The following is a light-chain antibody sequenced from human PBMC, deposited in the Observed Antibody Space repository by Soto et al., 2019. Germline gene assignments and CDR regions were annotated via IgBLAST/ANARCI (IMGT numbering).Light chain of an antibody. CDR2: EVN. V-gene: IGLV2-14*02. CDR1: SNNVGSYKL. J-gene: IGLJ1*01. CDR3: SSYTTSSTLV. Sequence: QSVLTQPASVSGSPGQSITISCTGTSNNVGSYKLVSWYQQHPGKAPKLMIFEVNKRPSGVSNRFSGSKSGNTASLTISGLQAEDEADYYCSSYTTSSTLVFGTGTKVTVL.